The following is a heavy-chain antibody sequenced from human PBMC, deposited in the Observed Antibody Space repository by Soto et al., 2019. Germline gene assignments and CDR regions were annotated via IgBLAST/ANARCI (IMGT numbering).Heavy chain of an antibody. CDR1: GFTFSSYA. CDR2: ISGSGGST. V-gene: IGHV3-23*01. D-gene: IGHD3-16*01. Sequence: GSLRLSCAASGFTFSSYAMSWVRQAPGKGLEWVSAISGSGGSTYYADSVKGRFTISRDNSKNTLYLQMNSLRAEDTAVYYCAKGRGQMDYYYYGMDVWGQGTTVTVSS. J-gene: IGHJ6*02. CDR3: AKGRGQMDYYYYGMDV.